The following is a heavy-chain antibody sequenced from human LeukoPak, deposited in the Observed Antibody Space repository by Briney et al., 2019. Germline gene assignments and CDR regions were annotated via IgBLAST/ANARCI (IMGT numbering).Heavy chain of an antibody. CDR1: GFMFHDYA. J-gene: IGHJ4*02. V-gene: IGHV3-43*02. Sequence: PGGSLRLSCAAPGFMFHDYAIHWVRQAPGKGLEWVSLISGDGGSTFYADSVKGRFTISRDNSKNSLYLQMNSLRAEDTALYYCARVTYYDSLYYFDYWGQGTLVTVSS. CDR3: ARVTYYDSLYYFDY. D-gene: IGHD5-12*01. CDR2: ISGDGGST.